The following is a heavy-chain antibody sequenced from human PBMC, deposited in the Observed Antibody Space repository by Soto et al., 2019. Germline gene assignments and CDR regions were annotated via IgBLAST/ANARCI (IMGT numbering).Heavy chain of an antibody. D-gene: IGHD6-13*01. CDR3: AREPIGIAAAGYWFDP. CDR2: IIPILGIA. Sequence: ASVKVSCKASGGTFSSYTISWVRQAPGQGLEWMGRIIPILGIANYAQKFQGRVTITADKSTSTAYMELSSLRSEDTAVYYCAREPIGIAAAGYWFDPWGQGTLVTVSS. V-gene: IGHV1-69*04. J-gene: IGHJ5*02. CDR1: GGTFSSYT.